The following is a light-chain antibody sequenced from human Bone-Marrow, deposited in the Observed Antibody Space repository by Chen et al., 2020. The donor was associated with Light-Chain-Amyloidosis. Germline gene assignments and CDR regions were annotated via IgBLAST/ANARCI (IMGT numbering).Light chain of an antibody. CDR2: GSS. CDR1: QTISSNY. CDR3: QQYGTSPLT. Sequence: EIVLTQSPGTLSLSPGEGANLSCRASQTISSNYLTWYQQKFGQAPRLLIYGSSSRATGIPDRVTGSGSGTDFTLTINRLEPEDFEMYYCQQYGTSPLTFGGGTKVKIK. J-gene: IGKJ4*01. V-gene: IGKV3-20*01.